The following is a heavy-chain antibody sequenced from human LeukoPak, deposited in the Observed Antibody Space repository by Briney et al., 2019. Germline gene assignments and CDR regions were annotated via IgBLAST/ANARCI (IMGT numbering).Heavy chain of an antibody. CDR1: GGSFSGYY. V-gene: IGHV4-34*01. Sequence: PSETLSLTCAVYGGSFSGYYWSWIRQPPGKRREWIGEINHSGSTNYNPSLTSRVTISVDTSKNQFSLKLSSVTDADTAVYYCARAIGHSGYDYRAYSSSWHRRFEPWGQGNLVTVS. CDR2: INHSGST. CDR3: ARAIGHSGYDYRAYSSSWHRRFEP. D-gene: IGHD5-12*01. J-gene: IGHJ5*02.